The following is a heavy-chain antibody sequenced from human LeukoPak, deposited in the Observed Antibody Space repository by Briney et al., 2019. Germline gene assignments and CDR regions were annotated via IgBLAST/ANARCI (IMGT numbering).Heavy chain of an antibody. J-gene: IGHJ4*02. V-gene: IGHV3-23*01. D-gene: IGHD6-6*01. CDR1: GFTFSNSA. CDR2: ISGSGGST. Sequence: GGSLRLSCAASGFTFSNSAMSWVRQAPGKGLEWVSAISGSGGSTYYADSVKGRFTISRDNSKNTLYLQMNSLRAEDTAVYYCAKDLKQLGLGYWGQGTLVTVSS. CDR3: AKDLKQLGLGY.